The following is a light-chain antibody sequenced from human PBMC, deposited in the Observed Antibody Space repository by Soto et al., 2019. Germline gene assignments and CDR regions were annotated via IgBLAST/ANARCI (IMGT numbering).Light chain of an antibody. Sequence: IVLPQSPATLSLYPGDRATLSCRASQTVGTSLAWFQQKRGQAPRLLINDASKRATGIPGRFSGSGSGTDFTLSISSLEPEDCAVYYCQQRYDWPLTFGGGTRVEI. V-gene: IGKV3-11*01. J-gene: IGKJ4*01. CDR1: QTVGTS. CDR3: QQRYDWPLT. CDR2: DAS.